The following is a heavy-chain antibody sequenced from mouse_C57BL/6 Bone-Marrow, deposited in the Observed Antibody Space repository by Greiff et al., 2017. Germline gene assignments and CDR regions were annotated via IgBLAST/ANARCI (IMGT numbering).Heavy chain of an antibody. CDR1: GFTFSDYG. CDR2: ISSGSSTI. J-gene: IGHJ4*01. Sequence: EVNLVESGGGLVKPGGSLKLSCAASGFTFSDYGMHWVRQAPEKGLEWVAYISSGSSTIYYADTVKGRFTISRDNAKNTLFLQMTSLRSEDTAMYYCARRRGLRRAMDYWGQGTSVTVSS. CDR3: ARRRGLRRAMDY. D-gene: IGHD2-4*01. V-gene: IGHV5-17*01.